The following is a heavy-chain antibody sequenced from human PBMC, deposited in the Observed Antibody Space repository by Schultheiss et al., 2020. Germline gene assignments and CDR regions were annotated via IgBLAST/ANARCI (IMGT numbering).Heavy chain of an antibody. J-gene: IGHJ4*02. CDR1: GGSISSSSYY. CDR3: ARQNEALEYCSSTSCYPFDY. Sequence: SETLSLTCTVSGGSISSSSYYWGWIRQPPGKGLEWIGSIYYSGSTYYNPSLKSRVTISVDTSKNQFSLKLSSVTAADTAVYYCARQNEALEYCSSTSCYPFDYCGQGTLVTVSS. CDR2: IYYSGST. V-gene: IGHV4-39*01. D-gene: IGHD2-2*01.